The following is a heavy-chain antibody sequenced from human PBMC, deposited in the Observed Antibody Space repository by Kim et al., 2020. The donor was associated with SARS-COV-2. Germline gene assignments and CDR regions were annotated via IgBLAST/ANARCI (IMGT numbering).Heavy chain of an antibody. CDR2: IKQDGSEK. Sequence: GGSLRLSCAASGFTFSSYWMSWVRQAPGKGLEWVATIKQDGSEKYYVDSVKGRFTISRDNAKNSLYLQMNSLRAEDTAVYYCARGGYDFWSGWNYYYYGMDVWGQGTTVTVSS. J-gene: IGHJ6*02. V-gene: IGHV3-7*01. CDR3: ARGGYDFWSGWNYYYYGMDV. CDR1: GFTFSSYW. D-gene: IGHD3-3*01.